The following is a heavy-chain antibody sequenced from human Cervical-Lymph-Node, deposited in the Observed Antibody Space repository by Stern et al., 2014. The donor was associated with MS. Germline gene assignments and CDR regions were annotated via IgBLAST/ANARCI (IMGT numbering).Heavy chain of an antibody. V-gene: IGHV1-69*01. Sequence: MQLVESGAEVKKPGSSVKVSCKASGGTFSSYAISWVRQAPGQGLEWMGGIIPIFGTANYAQKFQGRVTITADESTSTAYMELSSLRSEDTAVYYCASTTYCSSTSCYTGYYYGMDVWGQGTTVTVSS. CDR1: GGTFSSYA. D-gene: IGHD2-2*02. CDR2: IIPIFGTA. CDR3: ASTTYCSSTSCYTGYYYGMDV. J-gene: IGHJ6*02.